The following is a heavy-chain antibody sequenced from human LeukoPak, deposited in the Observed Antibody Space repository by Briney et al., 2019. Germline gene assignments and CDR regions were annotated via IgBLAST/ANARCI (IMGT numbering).Heavy chain of an antibody. CDR3: ARRRVRAWYFDL. D-gene: IGHD3-10*01. V-gene: IGHV4-59*12. J-gene: IGHJ2*01. CDR2: IYYSGST. Sequence: SETLSLTCTVSGGSISSYHWSWIRQPPGKGLEWIGYIYYSGSTNYNPSLKSRVTISVDTSKNQFSLKLSSVTAADTAVYYCARRRVRAWYFDLWGRGTLVTVSS. CDR1: GGSISSYH.